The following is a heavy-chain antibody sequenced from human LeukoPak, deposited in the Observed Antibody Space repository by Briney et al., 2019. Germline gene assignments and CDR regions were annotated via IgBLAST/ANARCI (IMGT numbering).Heavy chain of an antibody. CDR2: IYPRYGST. CDR1: GYTFTSNY. V-gene: IGHV1-46*01. J-gene: IGHJ4*02. CDR3: ARDQEGFDY. Sequence: ASVNVSCKASGYTFTSNYIHWVRQAPGQGLEWMGMIYPRYGSTSYAQKFQGRVTVTRDTSTSTVHMELSGLRSEDTAVYYCARDQEGFDYWGQGTLVTVSS.